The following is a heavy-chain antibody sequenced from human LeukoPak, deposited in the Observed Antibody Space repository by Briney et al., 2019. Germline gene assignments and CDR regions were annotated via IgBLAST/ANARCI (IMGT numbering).Heavy chain of an antibody. CDR2: ISGSGGST. J-gene: IGHJ4*02. CDR3: AKISSSPLY. CDR1: GFTFSSYA. Sequence: PGGSLRLSCAASGFTFSSYAMSWVRQAPGKGLEWVSAISGSGGSTYYADSVKGRFTISRDNSKNTLYLQMSGLRTEDTAIYYCAKISSSPLYWGQGTLVTVSS. D-gene: IGHD6-6*01. V-gene: IGHV3-23*01.